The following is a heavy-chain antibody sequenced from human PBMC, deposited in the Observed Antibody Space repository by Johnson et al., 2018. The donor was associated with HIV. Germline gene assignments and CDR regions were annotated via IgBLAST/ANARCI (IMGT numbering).Heavy chain of an antibody. Sequence: QVQLVESGGGVVQPGRALRLSCAASGFTFSNSAMHWVRQAPGKGLEWVAVISYDGSNKYYADSVKGRFTVSRDNSKNTLYLQMNSLRAEDTAVYYCARAERSSSGVDAFDIWGRGTMVTVSS. CDR1: GFTFSNSA. J-gene: IGHJ3*02. CDR3: ARAERSSSGVDAFDI. D-gene: IGHD6-6*01. V-gene: IGHV3-30*04. CDR2: ISYDGSNK.